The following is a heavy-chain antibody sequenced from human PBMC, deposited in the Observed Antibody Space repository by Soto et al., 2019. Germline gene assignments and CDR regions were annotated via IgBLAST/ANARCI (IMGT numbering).Heavy chain of an antibody. CDR2: ISYDGSNK. V-gene: IGHV3-30*18. Sequence: AGGAPRPSLAASGFTFSSYGLHRGRPAPGKGLEWVAVISYDGSNKYYADSVKGRFTISRDNSKNTLYLQMNSLRAEDTAVYYCAKDFSPVAGGHYFDYWGQGTLVTVSS. J-gene: IGHJ4*02. D-gene: IGHD2-15*01. CDR3: AKDFSPVAGGHYFDY. CDR1: GFTFSSYG.